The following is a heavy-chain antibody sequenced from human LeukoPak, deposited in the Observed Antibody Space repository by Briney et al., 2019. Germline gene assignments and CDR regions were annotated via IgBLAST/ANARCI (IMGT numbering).Heavy chain of an antibody. J-gene: IGHJ1*01. D-gene: IGHD2-2*01. CDR1: GYTCTTYS. Sequence: GASVKVSCKASGYTCTTYSLAWVRQAPGQSLEWMGWISVNNGGTNYAQSFQDRVTLTRDTSTNTAYLELRSLRSDDTAIIYCATATQPRGYFLHWGQGTLVTVSS. CDR2: ISVNNGGT. CDR3: ATATQPRGYFLH. V-gene: IGHV1-18*01.